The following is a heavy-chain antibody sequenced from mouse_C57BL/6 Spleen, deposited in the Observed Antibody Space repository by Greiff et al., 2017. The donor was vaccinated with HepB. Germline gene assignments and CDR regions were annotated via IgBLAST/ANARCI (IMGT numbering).Heavy chain of an antibody. Sequence: QVQLQQPGAELVRPGSSVKLSCKASGYTFTSYWMHWVKQRPIQGLEWIGNIDPSDSETHYNQKFKDKATLTVDKSSSTAYMQLSSLTSEDSAVYYCARGGGGGYYYAMDYWGQGTSVTVSS. CDR3: ARGGGGGYYYAMDY. J-gene: IGHJ4*01. V-gene: IGHV1-52*01. CDR1: GYTFTSYW. CDR2: IDPSDSET.